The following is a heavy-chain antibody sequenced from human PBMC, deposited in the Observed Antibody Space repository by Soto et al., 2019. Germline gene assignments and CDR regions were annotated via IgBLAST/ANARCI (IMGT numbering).Heavy chain of an antibody. CDR1: GYTFTSYG. V-gene: IGHV1-18*01. D-gene: IGHD3-10*01. Sequence: QVQLVQSGAEVKKPGASVKVSCKASGYTFTSYGISWVRQAPGQGLEWMGWISAYNGNTNYAQKLQGRVTMTTDTSTSSAYMELRSLRSDGTDVYYCARDSRWFGDHAGGYDYWGQGTLVTVSS. CDR2: ISAYNGNT. CDR3: ARDSRWFGDHAGGYDY. J-gene: IGHJ4*02.